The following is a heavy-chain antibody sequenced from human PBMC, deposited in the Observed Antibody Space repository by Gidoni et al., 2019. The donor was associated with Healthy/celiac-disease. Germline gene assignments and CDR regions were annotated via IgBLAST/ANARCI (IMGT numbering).Heavy chain of an antibody. CDR1: GFTFSSYG. V-gene: IGHV3-33*01. D-gene: IGHD4-17*01. Sequence: QVQLVESGGGVVQPGRSLRLSCAASGFTFSSYGIHWVRQAPGKGLEWVAVIWYDGSNKYYADSVKGRFTISRDNSKNTLYLQMNSLRAEDTAVYYCARDGRRVLLHGDPSYYFDYWGQGTLVTVSS. CDR2: IWYDGSNK. CDR3: ARDGRRVLLHGDPSYYFDY. J-gene: IGHJ4*02.